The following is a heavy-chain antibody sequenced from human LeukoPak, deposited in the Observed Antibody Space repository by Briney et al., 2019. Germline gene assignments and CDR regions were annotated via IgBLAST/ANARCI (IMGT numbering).Heavy chain of an antibody. D-gene: IGHD2/OR15-2a*01. CDR3: VSFYETY. CDR2: INGDGSWT. J-gene: IGHJ4*02. CDR1: GNYW. V-gene: IGHV3-74*01. Sequence: GGSLRLSCAASGNYWMHWVRQVPGKGLVWVSHINGDGSWTSYADSVKGRFTISKDNAKNTVYLQMNSLRAEDTAVYYCVSFYETYWGRGTLVTVSS.